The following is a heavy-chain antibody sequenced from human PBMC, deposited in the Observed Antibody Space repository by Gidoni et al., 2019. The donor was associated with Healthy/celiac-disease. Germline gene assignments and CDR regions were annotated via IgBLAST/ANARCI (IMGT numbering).Heavy chain of an antibody. CDR3: ARGYCSGGSCSGWVRELEYFQH. D-gene: IGHD2-15*01. CDR1: GCSISSCCYY. V-gene: IGHV4-39*01. Sequence: QLQLQESGPGLVKPSETLSLTCTVSGCSISSCCYYWGWIRPPPGKGLEWIGSIYYSGSTYYNPSLKSRVTISVDTSKNQFSLKLSSVTAADTAVYYCARGYCSGGSCSGWVRELEYFQHWGQGTLVTVSS. J-gene: IGHJ1*01. CDR2: IYYSGST.